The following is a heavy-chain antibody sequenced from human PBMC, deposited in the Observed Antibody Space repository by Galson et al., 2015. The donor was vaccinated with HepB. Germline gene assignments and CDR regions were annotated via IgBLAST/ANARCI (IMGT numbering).Heavy chain of an antibody. D-gene: IGHD3-22*01. V-gene: IGHV4-39*01. Sequence: LSLTCTVSGGSISSSSYYWGWIRQPPGKGLEWIGSIYYSGSTYYNPSLKSRVTISVDTSKNQFSLKLSSVTAADTAVYYCARSWTEITMIVVVTKNWFDPWGQGTLVTVSS. CDR1: GGSISSSSYY. J-gene: IGHJ5*02. CDR2: IYYSGST. CDR3: ARSWTEITMIVVVTKNWFDP.